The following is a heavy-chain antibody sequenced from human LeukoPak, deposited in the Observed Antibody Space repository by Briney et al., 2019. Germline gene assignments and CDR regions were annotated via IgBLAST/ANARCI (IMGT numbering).Heavy chain of an antibody. CDR2: IFHSGTT. V-gene: IGHV4-38-2*01. CDR1: GYSISSCYY. Sequence: SETLSLTCAVSGYSISSCYYWGLIRPPPGKVLEWIGSIFHSGTTYYNPSLKSRINMSVDTSNNHISLKLSSVTAADRAVYYCVRASGSYGSGSSYYYGMDVWGKGTTVTVSS. CDR3: VRASGSYGSGSSYYYGMDV. J-gene: IGHJ6*04. D-gene: IGHD3-10*01.